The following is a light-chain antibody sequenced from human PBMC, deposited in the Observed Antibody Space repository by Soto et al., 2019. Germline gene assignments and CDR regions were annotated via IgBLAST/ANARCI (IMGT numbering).Light chain of an antibody. CDR3: GTWDSSLSAWV. Sequence: QSALAQPPSVSATPGQKVTISCSGNISNIGNNFVSWYQQLPGTAPKLLIYDNNKRSSGIPDRFSASKSGTSATLGITGLQTGDEADYYCGTWDSSLSAWVFGGGTKLTVL. CDR2: DNN. J-gene: IGLJ3*02. V-gene: IGLV1-51*01. CDR1: ISNIGNNF.